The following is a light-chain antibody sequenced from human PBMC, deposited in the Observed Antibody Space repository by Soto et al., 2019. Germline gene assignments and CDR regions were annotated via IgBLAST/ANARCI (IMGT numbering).Light chain of an antibody. Sequence: QSVLTRPPSVSAAPGQKVTISCSGSTSNIGNNYVSWYQQLPGTAPTLLIYENNKRRSGIPDRFSGSKSGTSATLGITGLQTGDEADYYCGTWDNNLSAVVFGGRTKLTVL. V-gene: IGLV1-51*02. J-gene: IGLJ2*01. CDR1: TSNIGNNY. CDR3: GTWDNNLSAVV. CDR2: ENN.